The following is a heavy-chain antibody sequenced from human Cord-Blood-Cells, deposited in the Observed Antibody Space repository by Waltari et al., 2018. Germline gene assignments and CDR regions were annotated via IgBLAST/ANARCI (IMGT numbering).Heavy chain of an antibody. CDR3: ARGYYYDSSGYDY. J-gene: IGHJ4*02. Sequence: QVQLPESGPGLVKPSQTLSLTCTVCGGSISSGGYYWSWIRQHPGKGLEWIGYIYYSGSPDYNPARKTRGTISVDTAKNQFSLKLSSVTAAHTAVYYCARGYYYDSSGYDYWGQGTLVTVSS. CDR1: GGSISSGGYY. CDR2: IYYSGSP. D-gene: IGHD3-22*01. V-gene: IGHV4-31*03.